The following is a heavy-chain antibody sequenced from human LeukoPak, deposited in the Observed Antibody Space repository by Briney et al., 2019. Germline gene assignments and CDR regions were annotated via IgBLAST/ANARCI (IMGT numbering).Heavy chain of an antibody. V-gene: IGHV7-4-1*02. Sequence: ASVKVSCKASGYTFTSYAMNWVRQAPGQGLEWMGWINTNTGNPTYAQGFTGRFVFSLDTSVSTAYLQISSLEAEDTAVYYCARDGDPYYYGSGAIYNWFDPWGQGTLVTVSS. D-gene: IGHD3-10*01. CDR3: ARDGDPYYYGSGAIYNWFDP. CDR2: INTNTGNP. CDR1: GYTFTSYA. J-gene: IGHJ5*02.